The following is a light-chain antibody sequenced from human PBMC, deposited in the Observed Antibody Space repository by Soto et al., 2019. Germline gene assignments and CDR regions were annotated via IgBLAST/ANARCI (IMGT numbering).Light chain of an antibody. CDR3: HQRSSWPQLT. Sequence: EIVLTQSPATLSLSPGERATLSCRASQSVSRYLAWYQQKPGQAPRLLIFDVSNRATGIPARFSGSGSGTDFTLTISSLEPEDFAVYYCHQRSSWPQLTFGGGTKVEIK. CDR2: DVS. CDR1: QSVSRY. V-gene: IGKV3-11*01. J-gene: IGKJ4*01.